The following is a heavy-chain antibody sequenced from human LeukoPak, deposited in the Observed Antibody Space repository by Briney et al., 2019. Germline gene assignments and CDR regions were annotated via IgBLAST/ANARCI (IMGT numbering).Heavy chain of an antibody. Sequence: GGSLRLSCAASGFTFSSYAMTWVRQAPGKGLEWVSSIGGSGGNTYYADSVKGRFTISRDNSKNTLYLRLKSLRAEDTAVYYCARESLGSVDPRRYSTTVSQDVWGKGTTVTISS. CDR3: ARESLGSVDPRRYSTTVSQDV. D-gene: IGHD4-17*01. CDR1: GFTFSSYA. V-gene: IGHV3-23*01. J-gene: IGHJ6*04. CDR2: IGGSGGNT.